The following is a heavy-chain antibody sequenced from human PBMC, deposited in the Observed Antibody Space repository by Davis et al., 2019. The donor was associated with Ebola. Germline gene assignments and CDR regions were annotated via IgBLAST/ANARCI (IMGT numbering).Heavy chain of an antibody. V-gene: IGHV4-38-2*02. CDR2: IYHSGST. D-gene: IGHD3-10*01. J-gene: IGHJ5*02. CDR3: ARRITMVRGVIISDWFDP. CDR1: GYSISSGYY. Sequence: SETLSLTCTVSGYSISSGYYWGWIRQPPGKGLEWIGSIYHSGSTYYNPSLKSRVTISVDTSKNPFSMKLSSVTAADTAVYYCARRITMVRGVIISDWFDPWGQGTLVTVSS.